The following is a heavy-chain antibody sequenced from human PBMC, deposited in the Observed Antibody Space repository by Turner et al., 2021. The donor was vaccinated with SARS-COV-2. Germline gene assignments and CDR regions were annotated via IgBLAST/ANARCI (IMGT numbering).Heavy chain of an antibody. Sequence: EVQLVESGGGLVQPGGSLRLPCAASGFTFSSYWMHWVRQAPGKGLVWVSHINSDGSFTSYSYSVKGRFTISRDNAKNTLYLQMNSLRAEDTAVYYCARDQRDSVIWSGYGAFDIWGQGTMVTVSS. CDR2: INSDGSFT. J-gene: IGHJ3*02. V-gene: IGHV3-74*01. CDR3: ARDQRDSVIWSGYGAFDI. CDR1: GFTFSSYW. D-gene: IGHD3-3*01.